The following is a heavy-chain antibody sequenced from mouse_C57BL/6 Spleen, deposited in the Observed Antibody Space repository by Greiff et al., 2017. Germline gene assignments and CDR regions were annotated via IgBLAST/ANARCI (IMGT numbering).Heavy chain of an antibody. CDR3: AREGTGYAMDY. Sequence: VQLQQPGAELVRPGSSVKLSCKASGYTFTSYWMDWVKQRPGQGLEWIGNIYPSDSETHYNQKFKDKATLTVDKSSSTAYMQLSSLTSEDSAVYDCAREGTGYAMDYWGQGTSVTVSS. D-gene: IGHD3-3*01. V-gene: IGHV1-61*01. CDR2: IYPSDSET. CDR1: GYTFTSYW. J-gene: IGHJ4*01.